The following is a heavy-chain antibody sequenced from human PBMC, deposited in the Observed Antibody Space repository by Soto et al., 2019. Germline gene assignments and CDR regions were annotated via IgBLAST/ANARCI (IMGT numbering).Heavy chain of an antibody. CDR1: GFTFSSYA. CDR2: ISGSGGST. D-gene: IGHD2-2*01. J-gene: IGHJ5*02. V-gene: IGHV3-23*01. Sequence: PGESLKISCAASGFTFSSYAMSWVRQAPGKGLEWVSAISGSGGSTYYADSVKGRFTISRDNSKNTLYLQMNSLRAEDTAVYYCAKDHFISTSCYVPWFDPWGQGTLVTLSS. CDR3: AKDHFISTSCYVPWFDP.